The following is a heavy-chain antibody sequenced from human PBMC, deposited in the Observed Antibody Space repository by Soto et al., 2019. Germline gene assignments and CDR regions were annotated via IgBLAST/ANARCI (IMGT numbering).Heavy chain of an antibody. V-gene: IGHV4-31*03. Sequence: QVQLQESGPGLVKPSQTLSLTCTVSGGSISSGGYYWSWIRQHPGKGLEWIGYIYYSGSTYYNPSLKSRVTISVDTSKNEFSLKLSSVTAADTAVYYCAREDELRLNFDYWGQGTLVTVSS. CDR1: GGSISSGGYY. D-gene: IGHD2-15*01. CDR2: IYYSGST. J-gene: IGHJ4*02. CDR3: AREDELRLNFDY.